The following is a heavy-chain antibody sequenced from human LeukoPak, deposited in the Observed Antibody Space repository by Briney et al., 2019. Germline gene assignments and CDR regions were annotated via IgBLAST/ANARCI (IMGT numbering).Heavy chain of an antibody. V-gene: IGHV3-7*04. CDR1: GFTFSTYC. CDR3: ARGDKFSGDY. Sequence: PGGSLRLSCAASGFTFSTYCMSWVRQAPGKGLEWVGNIHQDGNEKYYVDSVKGRFTISTANTTNSPYLHRNSLRSEDTAVYYCARGDKFSGDYWGQGTLVTVSS. CDR2: IHQDGNEK. D-gene: IGHD2-15*01. J-gene: IGHJ4*02.